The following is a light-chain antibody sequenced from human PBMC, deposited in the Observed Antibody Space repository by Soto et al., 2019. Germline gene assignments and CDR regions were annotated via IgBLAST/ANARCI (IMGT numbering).Light chain of an antibody. Sequence: DIQMTQSPSTLSGSVGDRVTITCRASQTISGWLAWYQQKPGKAHKLLIYKASTLKSGVPSRFSGSGSGTEFTLTISSLQPDDFATYYCQHYNSYSEAFGQGTKVELQ. J-gene: IGKJ1*01. V-gene: IGKV1-5*03. CDR3: QHYNSYSEA. CDR1: QTISGW. CDR2: KAS.